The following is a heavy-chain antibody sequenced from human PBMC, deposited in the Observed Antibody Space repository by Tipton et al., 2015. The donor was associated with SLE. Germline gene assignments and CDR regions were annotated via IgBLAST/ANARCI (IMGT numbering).Heavy chain of an antibody. Sequence: VQLVQSGAEVKKPGASVRVSCKTSGYTFTKYGITWVRQAPGQGLEWMGWISPYNGNTNIAQKFQGRVTMTTDESTSTASMDLTSLRSDDTARYYCASLGAARGYWGRVTLVTVSS. CDR2: ISPYNGNT. J-gene: IGHJ4*02. CDR3: ASLGAARGY. D-gene: IGHD3-16*01. CDR1: GYTFTKYG. V-gene: IGHV1-18*01.